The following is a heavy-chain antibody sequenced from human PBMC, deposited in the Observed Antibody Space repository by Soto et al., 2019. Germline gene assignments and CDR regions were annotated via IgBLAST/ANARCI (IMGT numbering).Heavy chain of an antibody. J-gene: IGHJ5*02. V-gene: IGHV4-34*01. CDR3: ARIPVDTYMIYWSDP. D-gene: IGHD3-16*01. CDR2: INHSGST. CDR1: GGSFSDYSWN. Sequence: SETLSLTCAVYGGSFSDYSWNWNWIRQPPGKGLEWIGEINHSGSTSHNPSLKSRVTLSLDTSKNQFSLILTSVTAADTAVYYCARIPVDTYMIYWSDPWGQGTQVT.